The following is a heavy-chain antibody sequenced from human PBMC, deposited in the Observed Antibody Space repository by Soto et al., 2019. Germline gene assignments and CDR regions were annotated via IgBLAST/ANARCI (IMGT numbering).Heavy chain of an antibody. CDR2: ISSNGGTT. V-gene: IGHV3-64*01. Sequence: EVQLAESGGGMVQPGGCLRLSCVASGFTFSSYDMHWVRQAPGKGLEYVSSISSNGGTTYYGNSVKRRFTIYRHNSKNTLYRQMGSLRAEDMAVYYCVRRVSGNYDYWGQGTLVTVSS. D-gene: IGHD1-7*01. CDR1: GFTFSSYD. CDR3: VRRVSGNYDY. J-gene: IGHJ4*01.